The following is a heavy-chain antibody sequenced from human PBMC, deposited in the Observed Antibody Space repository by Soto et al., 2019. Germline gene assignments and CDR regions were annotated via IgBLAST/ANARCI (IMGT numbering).Heavy chain of an antibody. Sequence: GESLKISCAASGFTVSSNYMSWVRQAPGKGLEWVSVIYSGGSTYYADSVKGRFTISRHNSKNTLYLQMNSLRAEDTAVYYCARMYSSGWYYFDYWGQGTLVTVSS. D-gene: IGHD6-19*01. CDR3: ARMYSSGWYYFDY. CDR2: IYSGGST. CDR1: GFTVSSNY. V-gene: IGHV3-53*04. J-gene: IGHJ4*02.